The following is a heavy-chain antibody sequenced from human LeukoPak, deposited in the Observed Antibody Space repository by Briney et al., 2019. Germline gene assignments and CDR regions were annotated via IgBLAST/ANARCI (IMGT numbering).Heavy chain of an antibody. Sequence: SVKVSCKASGGTFSSYAISWVRQAPGQGLEWMGRIIPILGIANYAQKFKGRVTITADKSTSTAYMELSSLRSEDTAVYYSARDADPYRPFIAAAGFLYWGQGTLVTVSS. CDR2: IIPILGIA. CDR1: GGTFSSYA. CDR3: ARDADPYRPFIAAAGFLY. V-gene: IGHV1-69*04. J-gene: IGHJ4*02. D-gene: IGHD6-13*01.